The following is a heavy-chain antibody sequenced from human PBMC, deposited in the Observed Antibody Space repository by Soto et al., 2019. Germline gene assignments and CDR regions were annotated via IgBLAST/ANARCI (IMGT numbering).Heavy chain of an antibody. D-gene: IGHD2-15*01. J-gene: IGHJ6*02. V-gene: IGHV3-23*01. Sequence: GGSLRLSCAASGFTFSSYAMSWVRHAPGKGLEWVSAISGSGGSTYYADSVKGRFTISRDNSKNTLYLQMNSLRAEDTAVYYCAKDLLGYCSGGSCPRYYYYGMDVWGQGTTVTVSS. CDR1: GFTFSSYA. CDR3: AKDLLGYCSGGSCPRYYYYGMDV. CDR2: ISGSGGST.